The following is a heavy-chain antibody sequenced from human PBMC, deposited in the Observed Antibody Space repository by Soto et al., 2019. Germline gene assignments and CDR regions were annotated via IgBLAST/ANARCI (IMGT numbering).Heavy chain of an antibody. CDR2: IIPIFGTA. Sequence: GASVKVSCKASGGTFSSYAISWVRQAPGQGLEWMGGIIPIFGTANYAQKFQGRVTITADESTSTAYMELSSLRSEDTAVYYCARVYYGSGKKYYYYGMDVWAQGTTVTVSS. J-gene: IGHJ6*02. CDR1: GGTFSSYA. V-gene: IGHV1-69*13. CDR3: ARVYYGSGKKYYYYGMDV. D-gene: IGHD3-10*01.